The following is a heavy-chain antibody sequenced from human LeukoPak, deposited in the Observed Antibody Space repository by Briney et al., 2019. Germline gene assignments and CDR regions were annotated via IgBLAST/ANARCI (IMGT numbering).Heavy chain of an antibody. CDR3: ARGGESGSSWYNRFDP. Sequence: PSETLSLTCAVSDYSISSGYYWGWIRQPPGRGLEWIGGIYHSGATYYNPSLVSRFTISVDMSKNQFFLKLSSVTAADTAVYYCARGGESGSSWYNRFDPWGQGTLVTVSS. J-gene: IGHJ5*02. V-gene: IGHV4-38-2*01. CDR2: IYHSGAT. D-gene: IGHD6-13*01. CDR1: DYSISSGYY.